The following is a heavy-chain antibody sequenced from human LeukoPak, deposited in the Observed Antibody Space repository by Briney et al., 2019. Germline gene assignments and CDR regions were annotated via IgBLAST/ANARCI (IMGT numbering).Heavy chain of an antibody. CDR2: MTSGTSTI. CDR1: GFTFSDYI. J-gene: IGHJ4*02. Sequence: GGSLRLSCAASGFTFSDYIMNWVRQAPGKGLEWVSHMTSGTSTIHYAHSVKGRFTISRDNSKNTLYLQMNSLRAEDTAVYHCARDITPQYSSSWYQFDYWGQGTLVTVSS. CDR3: ARDITPQYSSSWYQFDY. V-gene: IGHV3-48*01. D-gene: IGHD6-13*01.